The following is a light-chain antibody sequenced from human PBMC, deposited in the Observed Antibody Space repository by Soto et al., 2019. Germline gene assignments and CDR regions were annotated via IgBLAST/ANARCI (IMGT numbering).Light chain of an antibody. CDR3: GTSDSSLSAYV. CDR2: DNN. V-gene: IGLV1-51*01. J-gene: IGLJ1*01. CDR1: SSNIGNNY. Sequence: QSVLTQPPSVSAAPGQKVTISCSGSSSNIGNNYVSWYQHLPGTAPKLLIYDNNKRPSGIPDRFSGSKTGTSATLGITGLQSWDEADYYCGTSDSSLSAYVCGTGTKVTVL.